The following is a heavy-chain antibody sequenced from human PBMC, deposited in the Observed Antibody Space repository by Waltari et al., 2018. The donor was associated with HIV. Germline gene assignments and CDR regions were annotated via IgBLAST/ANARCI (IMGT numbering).Heavy chain of an antibody. CDR2: IFYSGTT. D-gene: IGHD1-26*01. J-gene: IGHJ4*02. CDR3: ARHKNRGSYFPVDF. V-gene: IGHV4-39*07. Sequence: QLQLHESGPGLVKPSETPSLPCIVSGFSISRNNYYWGCIRQPPGKGLEWIGNIFYSGTTNYNPSLESRVTISIDTSKSQFSLNLDSVTAADTAIYYCARHKNRGSYFPVDFWGQGTLVAVSS. CDR1: GFSISRNNYY.